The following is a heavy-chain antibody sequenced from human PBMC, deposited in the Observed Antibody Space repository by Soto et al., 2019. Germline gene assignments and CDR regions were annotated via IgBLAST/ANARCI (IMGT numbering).Heavy chain of an antibody. D-gene: IGHD5-12*01. V-gene: IGHV3-66*01. CDR1: GFTVSSNY. CDR2: IYSGGST. CDR3: AREDGYRGGDAFDI. J-gene: IGHJ3*02. Sequence: EVQLVESGGGLVQPGGSLRLSCAASGFTVSSNYMSWVRQAPGKGLEWVSVIYSGGSTYYADSVTGRFTISRDNSKNTLYLQMNSLRAEDTAVYYCAREDGYRGGDAFDIWGQGTMVTVSS.